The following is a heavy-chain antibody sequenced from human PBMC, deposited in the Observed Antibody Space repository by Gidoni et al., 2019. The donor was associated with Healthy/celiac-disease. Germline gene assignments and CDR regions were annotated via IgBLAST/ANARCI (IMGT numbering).Heavy chain of an antibody. D-gene: IGHD2-15*01. Sequence: QVQLVESGGGVVQPGRYLRLSCAASGFTFSSYAMHWVRQAPGKGLEWVAVRSYDGRNKYYADSVKGRFTISRDNSKNTLYLQMNSLRAEDTAVYYCARKYCSGGSCYSEVWFDPWGQGTLVTVSS. J-gene: IGHJ5*02. CDR3: ARKYCSGGSCYSEVWFDP. CDR1: GFTFSSYA. CDR2: RSYDGRNK. V-gene: IGHV3-30*04.